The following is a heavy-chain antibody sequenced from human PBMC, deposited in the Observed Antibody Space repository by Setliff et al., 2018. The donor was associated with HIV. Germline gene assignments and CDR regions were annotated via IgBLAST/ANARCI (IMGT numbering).Heavy chain of an antibody. D-gene: IGHD3-10*01. CDR1: GGSISTSGPGYY. V-gene: IGHV4-39*01. Sequence: PSETLSLTCTVSGGSISTSGPGYYWGWVRQPPGGGLEWIGSVYYSGTTYYNPSLKSRVTISVEVSKNQISLKLTAVTAADSAVYYCARVRGRYYYHYAMDVWGQGTTVTVSS. J-gene: IGHJ6*02. CDR3: ARVRGRYYYHYAMDV. CDR2: VYYSGTT.